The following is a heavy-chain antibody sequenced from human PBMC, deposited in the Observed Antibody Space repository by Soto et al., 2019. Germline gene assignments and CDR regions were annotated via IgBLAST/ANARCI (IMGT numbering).Heavy chain of an antibody. J-gene: IGHJ4*02. CDR2: IIPIFGTA. CDR3: ARALAVFGELPPGY. Sequence: QVQLVQSGAEVKKPGSSVKVSCKASGGTFSSYAISWVRQAPGQGLEWMGGIIPIFGTANYAQKFQGRVTITADESTSTDYMELSSLRSEDTAVYYCARALAVFGELPPGYWGQGTLVTVSS. CDR1: GGTFSSYA. V-gene: IGHV1-69*01. D-gene: IGHD3-10*02.